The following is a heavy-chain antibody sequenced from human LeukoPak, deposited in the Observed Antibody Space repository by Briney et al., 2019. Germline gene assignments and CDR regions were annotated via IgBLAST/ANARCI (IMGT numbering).Heavy chain of an antibody. Sequence: GGSLRLSCATSGFTFSDHYMSWIRQAPGKGLEWVSYVSTFSRYTNYADSVKGRFTISRDNSKNTLYLQMNSLRAEDTAVYYCARAGIAVDYWGQGTLVTVSS. J-gene: IGHJ4*02. CDR2: VSTFSRYT. CDR3: ARAGIAVDY. V-gene: IGHV3-11*06. D-gene: IGHD6-19*01. CDR1: GFTFSDHY.